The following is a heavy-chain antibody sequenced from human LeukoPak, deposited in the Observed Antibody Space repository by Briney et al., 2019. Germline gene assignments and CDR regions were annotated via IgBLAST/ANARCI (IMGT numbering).Heavy chain of an antibody. Sequence: GGSLRLSCAATGFTVSSNYMNWVRQAPGKGLEWVSVIYSTRTTYYADSVKGRFTISRDNSKNTAYLQMNSLRADDTAVYYCARDRDSGYDDDAFDIWGQGTMVSVSS. CDR3: ARDRDSGYDDDAFDI. D-gene: IGHD5-12*01. CDR2: IYSTRTT. V-gene: IGHV3-53*01. CDR1: GFTVSSNY. J-gene: IGHJ3*02.